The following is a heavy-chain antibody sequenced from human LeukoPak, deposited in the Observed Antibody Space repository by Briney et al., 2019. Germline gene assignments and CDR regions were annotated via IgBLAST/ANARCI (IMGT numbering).Heavy chain of an antibody. CDR1: GFTFSSYG. V-gene: IGHV3-30*03. CDR2: ISYDGSNK. CDR3: ASLALSGWFDP. J-gene: IGHJ5*02. Sequence: GRSLRLSCAASGFTFSSYGMHWVRQAPGKGLDWVAVISYDGSNKYYADSVKGQFTISRDNAKNTLYLQMNSLRAEDTAVYYCASLALSGWFDPWGQGTLVTVSS.